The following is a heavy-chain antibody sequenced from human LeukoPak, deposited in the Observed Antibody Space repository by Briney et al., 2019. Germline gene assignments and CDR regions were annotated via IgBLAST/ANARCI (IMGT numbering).Heavy chain of an antibody. D-gene: IGHD3-3*01. V-gene: IGHV3-23*01. CDR2: ITDSGGST. Sequence: PGGSLRLSCAASGFTFSSYSMSWVRQAPGKGLEWVSGITDSGGSTNYADSVKGRFTISRDNSKNKLFLQMNSLRAEDTAVYYCAKGPYDLWTRGFDYWGQGTLVTVSS. CDR1: GFTFSSYS. J-gene: IGHJ4*02. CDR3: AKGPYDLWTRGFDY.